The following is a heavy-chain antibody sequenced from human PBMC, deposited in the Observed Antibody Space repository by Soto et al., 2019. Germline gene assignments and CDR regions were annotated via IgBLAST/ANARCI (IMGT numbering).Heavy chain of an antibody. CDR3: AKNVIDRYASSDH. CDR2: INGSGGSS. V-gene: IGHV3-23*01. CDR1: GFTFSSYG. J-gene: IGHJ4*02. D-gene: IGHD3-16*01. Sequence: EVHLSESGGGFVQPGGSLRLSCTASGFTFSSYGMSWVRQAPGKGLEWVSVINGSGGSSYYADSVKGRFTISRNSSKNTVYLQMNSLRAEDTAVYYCAKNVIDRYASSDHWGQGTLVTVSS.